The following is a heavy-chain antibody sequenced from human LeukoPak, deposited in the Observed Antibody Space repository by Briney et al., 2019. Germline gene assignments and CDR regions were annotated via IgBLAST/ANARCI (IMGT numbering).Heavy chain of an antibody. J-gene: IGHJ3*02. CDR3: ARWGDSSGYYSDAFDI. Sequence: SETLSLTCTVSGDSISSSSYYWGWIRQPPGKGLEWIGSIYYSGSTYYNPPLKSRVTISLDTSKNQFSLKLSSVTAADTAVYYCARWGDSSGYYSDAFDIWGQGTMVTVSS. CDR2: IYYSGST. D-gene: IGHD3-22*01. V-gene: IGHV4-39*07. CDR1: GDSISSSSYY.